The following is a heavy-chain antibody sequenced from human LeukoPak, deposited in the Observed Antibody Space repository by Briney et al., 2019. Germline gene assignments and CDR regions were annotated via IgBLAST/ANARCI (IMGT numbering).Heavy chain of an antibody. Sequence: GGSLRLSCAASGATFSNHAMSWVRQAPGKGLEWVSGITGSGGSTYHAESVKGRFTISRDNSKNTMYLEMNSLRAEDTAVYFCATRPASETYYAVFDYWGQGILVTVSS. V-gene: IGHV3-23*01. CDR1: GATFSNHA. D-gene: IGHD1-26*01. J-gene: IGHJ4*02. CDR2: ITGSGGST. CDR3: ATRPASETYYAVFDY.